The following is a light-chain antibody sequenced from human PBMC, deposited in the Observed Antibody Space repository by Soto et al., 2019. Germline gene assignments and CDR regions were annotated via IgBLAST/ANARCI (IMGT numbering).Light chain of an antibody. CDR2: GAF. CDR3: QRYDDSVT. Sequence: EIVLTQSPGTLSLSPGERATFSCRASQSVSSNYLAWYQQKPGQAPRLLIYGAFKRATGIPDRFSGSGSGTDFTLTISRLESEDFAVYYCQRYDDSVTFGQGTRLEIK. V-gene: IGKV3-20*01. CDR1: QSVSSNY. J-gene: IGKJ5*01.